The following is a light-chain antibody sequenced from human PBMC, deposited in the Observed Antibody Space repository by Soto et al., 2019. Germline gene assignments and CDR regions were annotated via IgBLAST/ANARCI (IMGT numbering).Light chain of an antibody. V-gene: IGLV2-14*01. Sequence: QSALTQPASVSGSPGQSITISCTGTSSDVGSYHYVSWFQQHPGKAPKLIFFEVSDRPSGVSTRFSGSKSGDTASLTISGLQADDEADYYCSSYTSGRDVYVFGGGTKVTVL. CDR3: SSYTSGRDVYV. J-gene: IGLJ1*01. CDR2: EVS. CDR1: SSDVGSYHY.